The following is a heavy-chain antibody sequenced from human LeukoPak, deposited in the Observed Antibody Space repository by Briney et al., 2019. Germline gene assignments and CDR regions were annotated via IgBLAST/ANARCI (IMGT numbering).Heavy chain of an antibody. CDR3: VREGEGPLSKDLDY. V-gene: IGHV1-2*02. CDR1: GFTFTDHY. D-gene: IGHD2/OR15-2a*01. J-gene: IGHJ4*02. CDR2: IGPHSTFT. Sequence: ASVKVSCKSSGFTFTDHYIHWVRQGPGQGLEWMGYIGPHSTFTSSPQEFQGRVTMTRDASMSTAYMELTRLTSDDTAVYHCVREGEGPLSKDLDYWGQGTLVTVSS.